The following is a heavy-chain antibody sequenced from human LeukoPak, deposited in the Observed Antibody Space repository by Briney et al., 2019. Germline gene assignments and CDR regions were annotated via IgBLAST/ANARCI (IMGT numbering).Heavy chain of an antibody. CDR1: GYTFTSYG. V-gene: IGHV1-2*02. Sequence: ASMKVSCKASGYTFTSYGISWVRQAPGQGLEWMGWINPNSGGTNYAQKFQGRVTMTRDTSISTAYMELSRLRSDDTAVYYCARRRIAVAAFDIWGQGTMVTVSS. CDR2: INPNSGGT. CDR3: ARRRIAVAAFDI. J-gene: IGHJ3*02. D-gene: IGHD6-19*01.